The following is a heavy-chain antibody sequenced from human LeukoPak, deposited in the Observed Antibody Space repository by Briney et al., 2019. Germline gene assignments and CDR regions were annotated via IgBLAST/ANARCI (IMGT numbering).Heavy chain of an antibody. CDR3: ARRLPLLWFGESLNWFDP. Sequence: SETLSLTCAVYSESFSGYYWSWIRQPPGKGLEWIGEINHSGSTNYNPSLKSRVTISVDTSKNQFSLKLSSVTAADTAVYYCARRLPLLWFGESLNWFDPWGQGTLVTVSS. CDR1: SESFSGYY. D-gene: IGHD3-10*01. J-gene: IGHJ5*02. V-gene: IGHV4-34*01. CDR2: INHSGST.